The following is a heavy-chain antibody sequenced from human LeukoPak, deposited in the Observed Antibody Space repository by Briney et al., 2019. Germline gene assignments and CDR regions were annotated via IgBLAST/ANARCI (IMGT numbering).Heavy chain of an antibody. D-gene: IGHD1-26*01. CDR1: GFTFSSYG. V-gene: IGHV3-30*03. Sequence: GGSLRLSCAASGFTFSSYGMHWVRQAPGKGLEWVAVISYDGSNKYYADSVKGRFTISRDNSKNTLYLQMNSLRAEDTAVYYCVRNGGWELRGFLDYWGQGTLVTVSS. CDR3: VRNGGWELRGFLDY. J-gene: IGHJ4*02. CDR2: ISYDGSNK.